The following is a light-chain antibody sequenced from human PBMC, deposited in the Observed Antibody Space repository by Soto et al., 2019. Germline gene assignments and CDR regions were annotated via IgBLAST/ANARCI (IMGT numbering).Light chain of an antibody. CDR2: DAS. CDR3: QHRRNTFT. V-gene: IGKV3-11*01. CDR1: ESVSTY. J-gene: IGKJ3*01. Sequence: EIVLTQSPAILSLSPGETATLSCGASESVSTYLAWYQQKPGQAPRLLIYDASHRATGTPARFSGSGSMTDFTLTISSLEPEDSAVYYCQHRRNTFTFGPGTKVEIK.